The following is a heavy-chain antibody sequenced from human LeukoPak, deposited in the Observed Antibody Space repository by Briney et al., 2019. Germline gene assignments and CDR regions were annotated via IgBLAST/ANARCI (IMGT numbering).Heavy chain of an antibody. CDR1: GFTFSSYA. CDR2: ISGSGGST. CDR3: ARRSGRRYEY. J-gene: IGHJ4*02. D-gene: IGHD5-24*01. Sequence: RGSLRLPCAASGFTFSSYAMSWVRQAPGKGLEWVSAISGSGGSTYYADSVKGRFTISRDNSKNTLYLQMNSLRAEDTGVYYCARRSGRRYEYWGQGVLVTVSP. V-gene: IGHV3-23*01.